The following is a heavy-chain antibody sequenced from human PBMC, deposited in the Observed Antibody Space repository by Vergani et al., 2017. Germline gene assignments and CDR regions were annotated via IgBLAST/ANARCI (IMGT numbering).Heavy chain of an antibody. CDR2: IYYSGST. V-gene: IGHV4-31*03. Sequence: QVQLQESGPGLVKPSQTLSLTCTVSGGSISSGGYYWSWIRQHPGKGLEWIGYIYYSGSTYYNPSLHSRVTISVDTSKNQFSLKLSSVTAADTAVYYCAREEPGTSPYYYYGMDVWGQGTTVTVSS. D-gene: IGHD1-14*01. J-gene: IGHJ6*02. CDR1: GGSISSGGYY. CDR3: AREEPGTSPYYYYGMDV.